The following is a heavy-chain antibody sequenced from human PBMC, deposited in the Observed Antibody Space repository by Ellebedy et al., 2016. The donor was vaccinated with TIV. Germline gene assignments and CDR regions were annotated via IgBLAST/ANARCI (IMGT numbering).Heavy chain of an antibody. CDR2: MKGDGSEI. J-gene: IGHJ4*02. Sequence: PGGSLRLSCAASGFTFSNYWMSWLRQAPGKGLGWVASMKGDGSEIHYVYSVKGRFTISRDNAKSSLHLQMDNLRVEDKAIYSCVKTYDSSGYYDYWGQGTLVTVSS. CDR1: GFTFSNYW. V-gene: IGHV3-7*01. CDR3: VKTYDSSGYYDY. D-gene: IGHD3-22*01.